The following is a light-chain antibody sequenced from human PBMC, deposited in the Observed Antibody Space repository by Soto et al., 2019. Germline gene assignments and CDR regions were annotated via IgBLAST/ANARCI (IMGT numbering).Light chain of an antibody. CDR2: EVT. CDR3: SSYAGTNTVL. Sequence: QSALTQPPSASGSPGQSVTISCTGASNDVGSYNYVSWYQQHPGKAPKLMIYEVTKRPSGVPDRFSGSKSGNTASLTVSGLQTDDEADYYCSSYAGTNTVLFGGGTKLTVL. J-gene: IGLJ2*01. CDR1: SNDVGSYNY. V-gene: IGLV2-8*01.